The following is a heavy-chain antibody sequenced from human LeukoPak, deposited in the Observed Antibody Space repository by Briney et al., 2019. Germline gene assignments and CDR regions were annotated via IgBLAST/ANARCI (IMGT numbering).Heavy chain of an antibody. J-gene: IGHJ4*02. CDR1: GGSISSGAYY. CDR3: ARGGSSGYPGRY. Sequence: TLSLTCTVSGGSISSGAYYWSWIRQHPGKGLEWIGYIYYSGSTYYNPSLKSRVTISVDTSKNQFSLKLSSVTAADTAVYYCARGGSSGYPGRYWGQGTLVTVSS. D-gene: IGHD3-22*01. V-gene: IGHV4-31*03. CDR2: IYYSGST.